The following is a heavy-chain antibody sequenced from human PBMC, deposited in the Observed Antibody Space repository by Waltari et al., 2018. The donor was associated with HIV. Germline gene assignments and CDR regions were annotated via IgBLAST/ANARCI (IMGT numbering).Heavy chain of an antibody. CDR3: VKDEAPGRYAIFDI. V-gene: IGHV3-30*02. Sequence: QVYVVESGGGVVQPGGSLRLSCTAPGFNLKTSDIHWVRQAPGRGQGGVADFRDDGSEEYYGYSVKCRFTISRGNTKNTIFLEMTTLRLEDTAKYRDVKDEAPGRYAIFDIWGQGTMVSVS. D-gene: IGHD1-26*01. CDR2: FRDDGSEE. CDR1: GFNLKTSD. J-gene: IGHJ3*01.